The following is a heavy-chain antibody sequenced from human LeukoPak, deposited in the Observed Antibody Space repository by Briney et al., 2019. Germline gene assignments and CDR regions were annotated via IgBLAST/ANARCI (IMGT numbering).Heavy chain of an antibody. D-gene: IGHD6-19*01. CDR1: GFTVSSNY. CDR3: ARAPYSSGWFDDAFDI. V-gene: IGHV3-53*01. J-gene: IGHJ3*02. Sequence: PGGSLRLSCAASGFTVSSNYMSWVRQAPGKGLEWVSVIYSGGSTYYADSVKGRFTISRDNSKNTLYLQMNSLRAEDTAVYYCARAPYSSGWFDDAFDIWGQGTMVTVSS. CDR2: IYSGGST.